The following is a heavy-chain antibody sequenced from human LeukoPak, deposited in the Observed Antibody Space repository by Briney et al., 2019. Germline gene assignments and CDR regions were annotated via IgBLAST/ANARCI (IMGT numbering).Heavy chain of an antibody. V-gene: IGHV4-39*07. CDR3: ARIAAAAGFDP. CDR1: GGSISSSSYY. J-gene: IGHJ5*02. D-gene: IGHD6-13*01. CDR2: IYHSGST. Sequence: PSETLSLTCTVSGGSISSSSYYWGWIRQPPGKGLEWIGSIYHSGSTYYNPSLKSRVTISVDTSKNQFSLKLSSVTAADTAVYYCARIAAAAGFDPWGQGTLVTVSS.